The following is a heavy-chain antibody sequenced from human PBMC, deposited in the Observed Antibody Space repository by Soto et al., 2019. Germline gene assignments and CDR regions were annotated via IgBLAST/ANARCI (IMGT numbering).Heavy chain of an antibody. J-gene: IGHJ5*02. V-gene: IGHV1-69*01. CDR1: GGPFSTYA. CDR2: IIPIFGTA. Sequence: QLVQSGAEVKKPGSSVKVSCKASGGPFSTYAISWVRQAPGQGLEWMGGIIPIFGTANYAQRFLGRVTISADDSTSTAYMELRSLTSVDTAVYYCAKALSMASPNWFDPWGQGTQVTVSS. CDR3: AKALSMASPNWFDP. D-gene: IGHD6-6*01.